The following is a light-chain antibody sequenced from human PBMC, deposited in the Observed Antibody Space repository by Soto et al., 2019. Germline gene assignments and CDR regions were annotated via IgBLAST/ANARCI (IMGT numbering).Light chain of an antibody. CDR3: LQTNSYPQT. J-gene: IGKJ1*01. V-gene: IGKV1-17*01. CDR1: QGIRND. Sequence: DIQMTQSPSSLSASVGDRVTITCRASQGIRNDLGWYQQKPGKAPKRLIYAASSLQSGVPSRFSGSDRAAEFPPTISLLQPEDFASYYRLQTNSYPQTFGQGTKVEIK. CDR2: AAS.